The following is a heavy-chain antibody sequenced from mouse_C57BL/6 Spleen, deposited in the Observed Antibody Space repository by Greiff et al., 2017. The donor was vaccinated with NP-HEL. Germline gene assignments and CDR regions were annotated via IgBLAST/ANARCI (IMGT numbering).Heavy chain of an antibody. CDR2: IDPSDSYT. V-gene: IGHV1-59*01. CDR3: ARGGVATTDWYFDV. CDR1: GYTFTSYW. Sequence: VKLQQPGAELVRPGTSVKLSCKASGYTFTSYWMHWVKQRPGQGLEWIGVIDPSDSYTNYNQKFKGKATLTVDASSSTAYMQLSSLTSEDSAVYYCARGGVATTDWYFDVWGTGTTVTVSS. D-gene: IGHD1-1*01. J-gene: IGHJ1*03.